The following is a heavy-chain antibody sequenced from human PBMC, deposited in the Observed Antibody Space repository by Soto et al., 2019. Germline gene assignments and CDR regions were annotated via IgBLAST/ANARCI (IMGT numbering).Heavy chain of an antibody. J-gene: IGHJ6*02. V-gene: IGHV4-34*01. CDR1: GGSFSGYY. CDR2: VNHSGST. Sequence: QVQLQQWGAGLLKPSETLSLTCGVYGGSFSGYYWSWIRQPPGKGLEWIGEVNHSGSTNYNPSLQRRVSISVDTSKNQFSLKLSAVIAADTALYYCARKYLPYYCSGSPYGMDVWGQRTTVTVSS. D-gene: IGHD3-10*01. CDR3: ARKYLPYYCSGSPYGMDV.